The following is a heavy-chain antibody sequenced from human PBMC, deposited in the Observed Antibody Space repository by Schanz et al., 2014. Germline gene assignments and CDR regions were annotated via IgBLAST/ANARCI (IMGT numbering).Heavy chain of an antibody. CDR2: IGYLGDT. Sequence: EVQLVESGGYLVQPGGSLRLSCAASGFTLSNSDMHWVRQGTGKGLEWVSTIGYLGDTYYPDSVKGRFTVSRDSGQNSLYLQMNSLRAEDTAVYYCAREQIMAAAGLVDYWGHGTLVTVSS. CDR1: GFTLSNSD. CDR3: AREQIMAAAGLVDY. V-gene: IGHV3-13*01. D-gene: IGHD6-13*01. J-gene: IGHJ4*01.